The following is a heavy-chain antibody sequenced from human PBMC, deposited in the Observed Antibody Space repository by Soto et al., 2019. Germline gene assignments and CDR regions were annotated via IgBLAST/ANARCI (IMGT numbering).Heavy chain of an antibody. Sequence: QVQLQQWGAGLLKPSETLSLNCAVTGGSLSGYYWSWIRQPPGKGLEWIGEVKDGGHTNYSPSLRGRVTISSDASNHQCSLRLTSVTAADAGVYYCARGQEGVVATHWDQGSLVTVSS. CDR3: ARGQEGVVATH. J-gene: IGHJ4*02. CDR2: VKDGGHT. D-gene: IGHD5-12*01. V-gene: IGHV4-34*01. CDR1: GGSLSGYY.